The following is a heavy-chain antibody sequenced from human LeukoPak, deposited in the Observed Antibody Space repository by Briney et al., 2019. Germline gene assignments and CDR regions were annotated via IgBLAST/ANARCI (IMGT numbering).Heavy chain of an antibody. D-gene: IGHD4-17*01. V-gene: IGHV3-33*06. CDR1: GFTFSSYG. J-gene: IGHJ6*03. Sequence: PGGSLRLSCAASGFTFSSYGMHWVRQAPGKGLEWVAVIWYDGSNKYYADSVKGRFTISRDNSKNTLYLQMNSLRAEDTAVYYCAKDGDYGPGYYYYYMDVWGKGTTVTVSS. CDR2: IWYDGSNK. CDR3: AKDGDYGPGYYYYYMDV.